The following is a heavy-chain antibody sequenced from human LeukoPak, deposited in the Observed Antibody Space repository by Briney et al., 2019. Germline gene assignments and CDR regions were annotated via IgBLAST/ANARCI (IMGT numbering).Heavy chain of an antibody. CDR3: AKGGIYDSSGYYLIDY. CDR1: GFTFSSYG. J-gene: IGHJ4*02. D-gene: IGHD3-22*01. Sequence: GGSLRLPCAASGFTFSSYGMHWVRQAPGKGLEWVAAIWYDGSNKYSADSVKGRFTISRDNSKNTLSLQMNSLRAEDTAVYYCAKGGIYDSSGYYLIDYWGQGTLVTVSS. CDR2: IWYDGSNK. V-gene: IGHV3-33*06.